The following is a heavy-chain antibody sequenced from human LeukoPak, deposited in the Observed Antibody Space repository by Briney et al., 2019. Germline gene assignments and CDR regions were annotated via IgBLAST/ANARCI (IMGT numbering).Heavy chain of an antibody. V-gene: IGHV4-38-2*02. CDR2: IYPTGTT. CDR1: GYSIYTTYY. CDR3: ARVRDYYDSGSYYNEGYYFDY. Sequence: SETLSLTCIVSGYSIYTTYYWGWIRQPPGKGLEWIGSIYPTGTTFYNPSLKSRVTMSVDTSKNQFSLKLSSVTAADTAVYYCARVRDYYDSGSYYNEGYYFDYWGQGTLVTVSS. D-gene: IGHD3-10*01. J-gene: IGHJ4*02.